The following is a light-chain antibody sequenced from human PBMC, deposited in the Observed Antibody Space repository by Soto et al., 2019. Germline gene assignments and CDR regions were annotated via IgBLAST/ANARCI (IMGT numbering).Light chain of an antibody. V-gene: IGLV3-25*03. J-gene: IGLJ2*01. CDR2: KDT. Sequence: SYELTQPPSVSVSPGQTARITCSGDTLPKHYAYWYQQQPGQAPLLIIYKDTERPSGIPERFSGSSSGTAVTLTISGVQTEDEADYYCQSADSSGTYPGIFGGGTKLTVL. CDR3: QSADSSGTYPGI. CDR1: TLPKHY.